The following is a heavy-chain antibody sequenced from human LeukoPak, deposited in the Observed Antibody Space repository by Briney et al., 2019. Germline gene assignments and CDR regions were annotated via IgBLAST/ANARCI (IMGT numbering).Heavy chain of an antibody. CDR1: GFSFSSHA. CDR3: ARGDSSSWYLDY. CDR2: ISNDGRNE. D-gene: IGHD6-13*01. V-gene: IGHV3-30*04. Sequence: GGFLRLSCAASGFSFSSHAVHWVRQAPGKGLQWVAVISNDGRNEYYADSVKGRFTISRDNPKNTLYLQMNSLRPEDTAVYYCARGDSSSWYLDYWGQGTLVTVSS. J-gene: IGHJ4*02.